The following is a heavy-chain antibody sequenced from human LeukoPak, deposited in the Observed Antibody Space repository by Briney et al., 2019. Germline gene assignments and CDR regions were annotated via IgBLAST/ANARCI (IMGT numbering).Heavy chain of an antibody. CDR1: GFTVSSNY. CDR3: ARDPRSEPITYYYYGMDV. Sequence: GGSLRLSCAASGFTVSSNYMSWVRQAPGKGLEWVSVIYSGGSTYYADSVKGRFTISRDNSKNTLYLQMNSLRAEDTAVYYCARDPRSEPITYYYYGMDVWGQGTTVTVSS. J-gene: IGHJ6*02. D-gene: IGHD1-14*01. V-gene: IGHV3-53*01. CDR2: IYSGGST.